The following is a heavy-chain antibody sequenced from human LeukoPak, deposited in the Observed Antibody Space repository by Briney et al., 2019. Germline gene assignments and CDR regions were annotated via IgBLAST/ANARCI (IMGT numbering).Heavy chain of an antibody. Sequence: PGGSLRLSCAASGFTFSSSAMSWVRQVPGKGLEWVSGISASGGSTYYADSVKGRFTISRDNSKNTLYVQMNSLRAEDTAVYYCAKGIYGDSSSWHYWGQGTLVIVSS. V-gene: IGHV3-23*01. CDR2: ISASGGST. CDR1: GFTFSSSA. CDR3: AKGIYGDSSSWHY. J-gene: IGHJ4*02. D-gene: IGHD6-13*01.